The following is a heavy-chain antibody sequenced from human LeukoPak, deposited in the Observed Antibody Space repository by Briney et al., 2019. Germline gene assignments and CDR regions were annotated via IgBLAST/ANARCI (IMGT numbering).Heavy chain of an antibody. D-gene: IGHD2-15*01. CDR1: GYTFTSYD. J-gene: IGHJ3*02. CDR2: MNPNSGNT. CDR3: ARDHCSGGSCPVGAFDI. V-gene: IGHV1-8*03. Sequence: ASVKVSCKASGYTFTSYDINWVRQATGQGLEWMGWMNPNSGNTGYAQKFQGRVTITRNTSISTAYMELSSLRSEDTAVYYCARDHCSGGSCPVGAFDIWGQGTMVTVSS.